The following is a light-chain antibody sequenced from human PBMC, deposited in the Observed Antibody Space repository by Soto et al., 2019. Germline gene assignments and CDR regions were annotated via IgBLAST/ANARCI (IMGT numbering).Light chain of an antibody. CDR1: QSVSSRY. J-gene: IGKJ1*01. CDR2: GAS. CDR3: QQYNTYSWT. V-gene: IGKV3-20*01. Sequence: EILLPHSPGTLSLSPVERATLSCRASQSVSSRYLAWYQQKPGQAPRLLIYGASSRATGIPDRFSGSGSGTEFTLTISSLQPDDFATYYCQQYNTYSWTFGQGTKVDI.